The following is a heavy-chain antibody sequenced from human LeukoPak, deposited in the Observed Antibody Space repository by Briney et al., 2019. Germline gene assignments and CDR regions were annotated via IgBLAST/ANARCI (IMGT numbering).Heavy chain of an antibody. D-gene: IGHD7-27*01. V-gene: IGHV3-30*02. CDR2: IRYDGTVK. Sequence: GGSLRLSCAASGLTFSNYAMHWVRQAPGKGLEWVAFIRYDGTVKTYADSVKGRFTISRDSSKNTLYLQMNSLGVQDTALYYCAKTNSELGKNWFDPWGQGTLVTVSS. CDR1: GLTFSNYA. J-gene: IGHJ5*02. CDR3: AKTNSELGKNWFDP.